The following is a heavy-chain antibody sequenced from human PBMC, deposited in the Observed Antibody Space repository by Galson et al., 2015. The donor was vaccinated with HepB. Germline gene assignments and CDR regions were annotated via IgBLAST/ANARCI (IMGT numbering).Heavy chain of an antibody. J-gene: IGHJ3*02. CDR2: IYPGDSDT. D-gene: IGHD4-17*01. V-gene: IGHV5-51*03. Sequence: QSGAEVKKPGESLKISCKGSGYSLTSYWIGWVRQMPGKGLEWMGIIYPGDSDTRYSPSFQGQVTISADKSISTAYLQWSSLKASDTAMYYWASPAARLGPYSDVQKDALDIWGQGRMVTVAS. CDR1: GYSLTSYW. CDR3: ASPAARLGPYSDVQKDALDI.